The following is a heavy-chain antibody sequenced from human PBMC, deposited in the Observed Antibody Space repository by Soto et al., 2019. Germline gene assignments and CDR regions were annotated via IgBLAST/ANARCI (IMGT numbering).Heavy chain of an antibody. CDR3: ARGHGSSGYYLAEYFQH. J-gene: IGHJ1*01. Sequence: QVQLVQSGAEVKKPGSSVKVSCKASGGTFSSYTISWVRQAPGQGLEWMGGIIPIFGTANYAQKFQGRVTITADESTSTAYMELSSLRSEDTAVYYCARGHGSSGYYLAEYFQHWGQGTLVTVSS. V-gene: IGHV1-69*01. CDR1: GGTFSSYT. D-gene: IGHD3-22*01. CDR2: IIPIFGTA.